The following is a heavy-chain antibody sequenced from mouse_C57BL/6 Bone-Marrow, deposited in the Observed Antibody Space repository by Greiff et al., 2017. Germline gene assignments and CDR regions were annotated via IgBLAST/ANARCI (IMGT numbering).Heavy chain of an antibody. Sequence: VQLQQPGAELVKPGASVKLSCKASGYTFTSYWMHWVKQRPGRGLEWLGRIDPNSGGTKYNEKFKSKATLTVDKPTSTAYMQLSSLTSEDSAVYYGAREGYYGSSFDYWGQGTTLTVSS. CDR3: AREGYYGSSFDY. J-gene: IGHJ2*01. V-gene: IGHV1-72*01. CDR2: IDPNSGGT. CDR1: GYTFTSYW. D-gene: IGHD1-1*01.